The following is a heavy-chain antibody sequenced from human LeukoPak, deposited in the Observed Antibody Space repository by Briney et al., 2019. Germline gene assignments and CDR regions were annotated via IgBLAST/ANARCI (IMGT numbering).Heavy chain of an antibody. J-gene: IGHJ6*02. CDR1: IGSLSGYY. CDR2: INHSGST. CDR3: ARSPCSSTSCYYDYGVDI. Sequence: SETLSLTCAVYIGSLSGYYWSWIRQPPGKGLEWIGEINHSGSTNFNPSLKSRVTISLDTSKNQFSLKVSSVTAADTAVYYCARSPCSSTSCYYDYGVDIWGQGTTVTVSS. V-gene: IGHV4-34*01. D-gene: IGHD2-2*01.